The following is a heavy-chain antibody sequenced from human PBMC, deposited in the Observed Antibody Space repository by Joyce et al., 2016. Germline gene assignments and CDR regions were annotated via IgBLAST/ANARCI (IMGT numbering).Heavy chain of an antibody. J-gene: IGHJ6*02. D-gene: IGHD3-16*01. CDR3: ARGGISYYDAMDV. V-gene: IGHV3-21*01. Sequence: QLVESGGGVVKAGGSLRLSCEASGSTFSSSSMSWFRQAPGKGLEWVAAISATSYYIFHAETVRGRFAVSRDNAKKTLYLQMNSLRAEDSAVFYCARGGISYYDAMDVWGQGTTVTVSS. CDR1: GSTFSSSS. CDR2: ISATSYYI.